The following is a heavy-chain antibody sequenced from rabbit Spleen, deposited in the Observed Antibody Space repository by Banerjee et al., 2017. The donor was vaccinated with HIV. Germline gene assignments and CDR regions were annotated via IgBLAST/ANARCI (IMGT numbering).Heavy chain of an antibody. D-gene: IGHD8-1*01. Sequence: QSLEESGGDLVKPGASLTLTCTASGFSFSTYWMCWVRQAPGKGLEWIGCTYVGSGAGTYYASWAKGRFTISKTSSTTVTLQMTSLTAADTATYFCARDSGTSFSSYGMDLWGPGTLVTVS. V-gene: IGHV1S40*01. CDR3: ARDSGTSFSSYGMDL. CDR1: GFSFSTYW. J-gene: IGHJ6*01. CDR2: TYVGSGAGT.